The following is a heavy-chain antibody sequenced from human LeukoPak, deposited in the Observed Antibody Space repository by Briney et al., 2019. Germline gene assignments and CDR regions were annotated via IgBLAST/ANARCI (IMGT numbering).Heavy chain of an antibody. D-gene: IGHD1-26*01. Sequence: PGGSLRLSCAASGFTFSSYSMNWVRQAPGKGLEWVSSISSSSSYIYYADSVKGRFTISRDNAKNSLYLQMNSLRAEDTAVYYCARENRVWENWFDPWGQGTLVTVSS. CDR1: GFTFSSYS. J-gene: IGHJ5*02. CDR3: ARENRVWENWFDP. V-gene: IGHV3-21*01. CDR2: ISSSSSYI.